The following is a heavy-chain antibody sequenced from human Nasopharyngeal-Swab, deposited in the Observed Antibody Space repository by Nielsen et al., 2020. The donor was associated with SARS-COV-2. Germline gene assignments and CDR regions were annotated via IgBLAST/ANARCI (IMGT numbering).Heavy chain of an antibody. Sequence: WIRQSPSRGLEWLGRTYYRSKWYNDYAVSVKSRITINPDTSKNQFSLQLNSATPQDTAVHYCAREWGSSWHYWGQGTLVTVSS. D-gene: IGHD6-13*01. J-gene: IGHJ4*02. V-gene: IGHV6-1*01. CDR2: TYYRSKWYN. CDR3: AREWGSSWHY.